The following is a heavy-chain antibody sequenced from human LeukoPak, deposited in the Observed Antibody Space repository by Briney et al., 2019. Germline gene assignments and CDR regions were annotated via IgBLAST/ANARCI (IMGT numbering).Heavy chain of an antibody. CDR2: IYPGDSRT. CDR1: GHGFSDSW. J-gene: IGHJ5*02. V-gene: IGHV5-51*01. Sequence: GEPLKMSCTGYGHGFSDSWIGWVRQVPGKGLEWIGVIYPGDSRTRYSPSFRGQVTISVDKSISTAYLQWGSLKASDTAMYYCASRKFSSTWSDPWGQGTLVTVSP. D-gene: IGHD6-6*01. CDR3: ASRKFSSTWSDP.